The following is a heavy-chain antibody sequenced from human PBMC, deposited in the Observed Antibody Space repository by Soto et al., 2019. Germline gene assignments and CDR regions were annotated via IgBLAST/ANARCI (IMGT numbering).Heavy chain of an antibody. D-gene: IGHD1-1*01. CDR2: INDDGIST. CDR3: TRGPRSTSTGTGAF. Sequence: GGSLILSCASYGFNFSMYLMHWVRQVPGKGPEWVSRINDDGISTNYADSVKGRFTISRDNAKNTLYLQMNALRVEDTAVYYCTRGPRSTSTGTGAFWGQGTLVNVSS. CDR1: GFNFSMYL. J-gene: IGHJ4*02. V-gene: IGHV3-74*01.